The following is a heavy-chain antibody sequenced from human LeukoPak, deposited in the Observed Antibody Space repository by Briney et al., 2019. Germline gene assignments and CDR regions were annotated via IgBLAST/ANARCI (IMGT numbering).Heavy chain of an antibody. D-gene: IGHD2-8*01. J-gene: IGHJ4*02. CDR2: IYYSGST. V-gene: IGHV4-39*01. Sequence: SETLSLTCTVSGGSISSSSYYWVWIRQPPGEGLEWIGCIYYSGSTYFNPSLERRVSISVATSKNQSSMRLSSAPAADTAVYYCARQMVHANAFDYWGQGTLVTVSS. CDR3: ARQMVHANAFDY. CDR1: GGSISSSSYY.